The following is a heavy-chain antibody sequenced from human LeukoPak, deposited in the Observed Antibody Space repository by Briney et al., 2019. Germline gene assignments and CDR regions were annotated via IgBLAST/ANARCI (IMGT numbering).Heavy chain of an antibody. J-gene: IGHJ4*02. CDR1: GGSFSGYY. CDR2: TNHSGST. V-gene: IGHV4-34*01. Sequence: PSETLSLTCAVYGGSFSGYYWSWIRQPPGKGLEWIGETNHSGSTNYNPSLKSRVTISEDTSKNKFSLKLSSVTAADTAVYYCARVRKAAAGRGGFDYWGQGTLVTVSS. D-gene: IGHD6-13*01. CDR3: ARVRKAAAGRGGFDY.